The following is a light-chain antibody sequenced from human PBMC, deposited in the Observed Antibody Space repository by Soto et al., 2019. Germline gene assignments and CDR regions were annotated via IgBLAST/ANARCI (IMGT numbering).Light chain of an antibody. Sequence: DIQMTQNPSTLSASVGDRVTITCRASQSISTWLAWYQQKSGRAPRLLISDASSLQTGVPSRFSGSGSGTEFTLTISSLQPDDFATYYCQPYNSYRTFGQGTKVDI. CDR1: QSISTW. CDR2: DAS. J-gene: IGKJ1*01. CDR3: QPYNSYRT. V-gene: IGKV1-5*01.